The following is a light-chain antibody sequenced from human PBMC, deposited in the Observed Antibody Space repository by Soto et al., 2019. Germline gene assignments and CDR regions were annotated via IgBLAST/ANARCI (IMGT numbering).Light chain of an antibody. J-gene: IGKJ2*01. CDR2: GTS. CDR1: QSVSSSN. Sequence: EIVLTQSPVTLSLSPGERATLSCRASQSVSSSNLAWYQQKTGQAPRLLIYGTSSRATGIPDRFSGSGSGTAFPLTISRLEPEDFAVYYCPQYGTSPPYTLGQGTKLESK. V-gene: IGKV3-20*01. CDR3: PQYGTSPPYT.